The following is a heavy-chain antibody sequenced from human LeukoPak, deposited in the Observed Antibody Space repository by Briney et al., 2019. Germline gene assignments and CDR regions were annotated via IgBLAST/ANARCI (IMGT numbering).Heavy chain of an antibody. V-gene: IGHV1-2*02. CDR2: INPNSGGT. CDR3: ARDPVLDSSGYYFDY. Sequence: ASVKVSCKASGYTFTGYYMHWVRQAPGQGLEWMGWINPNSGGTNYAQKFQGRVTMTRDTSTSTVYMELSSLRSEDTAVYYCARDPVLDSSGYYFDYWGQGTLVTVSS. D-gene: IGHD3-22*01. J-gene: IGHJ4*02. CDR1: GYTFTGYY.